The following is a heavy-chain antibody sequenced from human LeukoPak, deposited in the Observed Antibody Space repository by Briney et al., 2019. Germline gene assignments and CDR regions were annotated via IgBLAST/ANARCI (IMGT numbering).Heavy chain of an antibody. CDR2: ISYVGTDT. J-gene: IGHJ4*02. CDR3: ARGEGTHFDY. CDR1: RFPFSNYA. V-gene: IGHV3-30*04. Sequence: GGSLRLSCAASRFPFSNYAMHWVRQAPGKGLEWVAFISYVGTDTNYADSVKGRFTISRDDSKNTVYLLMSSLRVEDTAVYYCARGEGTHFDYWGQGTLVTVSS.